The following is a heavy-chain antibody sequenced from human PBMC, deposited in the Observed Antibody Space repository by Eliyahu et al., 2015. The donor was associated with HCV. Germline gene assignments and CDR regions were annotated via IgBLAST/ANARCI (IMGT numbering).Heavy chain of an antibody. Sequence: QVQLQQWGAGLLKPSETLSLTCAVYGGSFSGYYWSWIRQPPGKGLEWIGEINHSGSTNYNPSLKSRVTISVDTSKNQFSLKLSSVTAADTAVYYCARRLKLYYYDSSGYMNWFDPWGQGTLVTVSS. V-gene: IGHV4-34*01. CDR3: ARRLKLYYYDSSGYMNWFDP. J-gene: IGHJ5*02. CDR2: INHSGST. CDR1: GGSFSGYY. D-gene: IGHD3-22*01.